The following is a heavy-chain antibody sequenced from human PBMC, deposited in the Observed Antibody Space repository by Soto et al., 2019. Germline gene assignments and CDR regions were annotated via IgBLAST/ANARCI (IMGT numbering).Heavy chain of an antibody. CDR1: GGTFSSYA. CDR3: ARHYLYDSSGYYPDPADY. V-gene: IGHV1-69*13. J-gene: IGHJ4*02. Sequence: SVKVSCKASGGTFSSYAISWVRQAPGQGLEWMGGIIPIFGTANYAQKFQGRVTITADESTSTAHMELSSLRSEDTAVYYCARHYLYDSSGYYPDPADYRGQGTLVTVSS. CDR2: IIPIFGTA. D-gene: IGHD3-22*01.